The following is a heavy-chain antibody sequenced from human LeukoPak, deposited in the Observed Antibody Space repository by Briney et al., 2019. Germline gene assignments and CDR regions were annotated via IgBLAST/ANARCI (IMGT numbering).Heavy chain of an antibody. V-gene: IGHV4-59*01. CDR2: IYYSGSTNYNPT. CDR1: GGSISSYY. Sequence: SETLSLTCTVSGGSISSYYCTWIRQPPGKGLEWIGSIYYSGSTNYNPTNYNPSLKSRATISLATSKNQFSLKLTSVTAADTAVYYCARGGGYFDYWGQGTLVTVSS. CDR3: ARGGGYFDY. J-gene: IGHJ4*02.